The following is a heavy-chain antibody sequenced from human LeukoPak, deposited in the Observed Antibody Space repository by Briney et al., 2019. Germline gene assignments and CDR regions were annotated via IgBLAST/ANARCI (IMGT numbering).Heavy chain of an antibody. CDR3: ARERHSLPWDY. CDR1: GGTFSSYA. V-gene: IGHV1-2*02. D-gene: IGHD2-15*01. CDR2: INPNSGGT. J-gene: IGHJ4*02. Sequence: GSSVKVSCKASGGTFSSYAVSWVRQAPGQGLEWMGWINPNSGGTNYAQKFQGRVTMTRDTSISTAYMELSRLRSDDTAVYYCARERHSLPWDYWGQGTLVAVSS.